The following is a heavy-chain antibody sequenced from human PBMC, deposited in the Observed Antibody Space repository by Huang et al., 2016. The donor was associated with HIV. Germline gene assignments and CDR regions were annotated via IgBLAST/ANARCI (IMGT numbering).Heavy chain of an antibody. J-gene: IGHJ4*02. V-gene: IGHV1-8*01. CDR2: MNPKSGNT. D-gene: IGHD2-15*01. Sequence: QVQLVQSGAEVKKPGASVKVSCKASGYTFTNYDVNWVRQATGHGLEWMGWMNPKSGNTGYAQKFQGRVTITRDTSINTAYMELSSLRSEDTAVYYCSRSAPGYCSGITCKDFEYWGQGTLVTVSS. CDR3: SRSAPGYCSGITCKDFEY. CDR1: GYTFTNYD.